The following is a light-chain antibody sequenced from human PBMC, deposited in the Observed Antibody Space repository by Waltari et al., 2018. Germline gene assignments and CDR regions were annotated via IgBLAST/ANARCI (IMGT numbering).Light chain of an antibody. CDR3: MEGAQWYT. CDR1: QSLAFSDGKTY. CDR2: KVA. J-gene: IGKJ2*01. V-gene: IGKV2-30*01. Sequence: DVVLTQSPLSLSVTLGQSASVSCRSSQSLAFSDGKTYLNWFHQRPGQSPRRLIYKVAQRESGVPDRISGSGSGTDFALKISRVEAEDVGVYYCMEGAQWYTFGQGTKLEIK.